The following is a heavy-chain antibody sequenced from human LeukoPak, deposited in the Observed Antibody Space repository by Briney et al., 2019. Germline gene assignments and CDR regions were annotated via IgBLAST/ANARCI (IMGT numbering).Heavy chain of an antibody. D-gene: IGHD3-22*01. CDR2: INPNSGGT. Sequence: ASVKVSCKASEYTFIGYYMNWVRQAPGQGLEWMGWINPNSGGTNYAQKFQGRVTMTRDTSISTAYMELSRLRSDDTAVYYCARAEYYYDSSGLKGLPFDYWGQGTLVTVSS. V-gene: IGHV1-2*02. CDR3: ARAEYYYDSSGLKGLPFDY. J-gene: IGHJ4*02. CDR1: EYTFIGYY.